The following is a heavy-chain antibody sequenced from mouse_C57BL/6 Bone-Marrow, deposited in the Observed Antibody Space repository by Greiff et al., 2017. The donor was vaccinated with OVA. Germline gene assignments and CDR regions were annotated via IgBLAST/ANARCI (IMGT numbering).Heavy chain of an antibody. CDR3: ARSYLDWYFDV. D-gene: IGHD1-1*01. J-gene: IGHJ1*03. CDR2: IDPSDSYT. V-gene: IGHV1-50*01. CDR1: GYTFTSYW. Sequence: VQLQQPGAELVKPGASVKLSCKASGYTFTSYWMQWVKQRPGQGLEWIGEIDPSDSYTNYNQKFKGKATLTVDTSSSTAYMQLSSLTSEDSAVYYCARSYLDWYFDVWGTGTTVTVSS.